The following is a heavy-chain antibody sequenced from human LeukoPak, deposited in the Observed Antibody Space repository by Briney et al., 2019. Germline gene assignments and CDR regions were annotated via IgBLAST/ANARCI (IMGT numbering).Heavy chain of an antibody. CDR1: GYSFTSYW. V-gene: IGHV5-51*01. J-gene: IGHJ4*02. Sequence: GESLKISCKGSGYSFTSYWIGWVRQMPGKGMEWMGIIYPGDSDTRCSSSFQGQVTISADKSISTAYLQWSSLKASDTAMYYCARFRTDRGPFGINVHSNFDYWGQGTLVTVSS. D-gene: IGHD3-3*01. CDR2: IYPGDSDT. CDR3: ARFRTDRGPFGINVHSNFDY.